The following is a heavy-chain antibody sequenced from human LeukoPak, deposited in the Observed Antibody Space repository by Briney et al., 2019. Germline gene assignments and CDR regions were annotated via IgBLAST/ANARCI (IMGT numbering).Heavy chain of an antibody. J-gene: IGHJ4*02. CDR2: IRSNGGST. CDR3: VRDPVLAVAGTLDY. V-gene: IGHV3-64D*08. D-gene: IGHD6-19*01. Sequence: PGGSLSLYGSGSGFTFISFARHWVGQAPGMGWEYVSAIRSNGGSTEYADPVQGRFTISRDNSKNTLYLQMSSLRAEDTAVYYCVRDPVLAVAGTLDYWGQGTLVTVSS. CDR1: GFTFISFA.